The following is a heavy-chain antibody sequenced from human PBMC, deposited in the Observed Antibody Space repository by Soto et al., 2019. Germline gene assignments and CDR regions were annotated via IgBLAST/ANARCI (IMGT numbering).Heavy chain of an antibody. CDR2: IKSKTDGGTT. D-gene: IGHD4-17*01. Sequence: VQLVESGGGLVKPGGSLRLSCAASGFTFSNAWMSWVRQAPGKGLEWVGRIKSKTDGGTTDYAAPVKGRFTISRDDSKNPLYLQMNSLTTEDTALYYCTTENPVTTGSDAFDIWGQGTMVTVSS. J-gene: IGHJ3*02. V-gene: IGHV3-15*01. CDR1: GFTFSNAW. CDR3: TTENPVTTGSDAFDI.